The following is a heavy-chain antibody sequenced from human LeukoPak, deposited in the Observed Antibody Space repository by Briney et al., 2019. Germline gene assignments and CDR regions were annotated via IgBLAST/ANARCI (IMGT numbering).Heavy chain of an antibody. J-gene: IGHJ4*02. Sequence: GGSLRLSCAASGFTFSSYWMSWVRQAPGKGLEWVSAISGSGGSTYYADSVKGRFTISRDNSKNTLYLQMNSLRAEDTAVYYCARGGYYYDSSGYSHDTLNDWGQGTLVTVSS. CDR2: ISGSGGST. V-gene: IGHV3-23*01. CDR3: ARGGYYYDSSGYSHDTLND. CDR1: GFTFSSYW. D-gene: IGHD3-22*01.